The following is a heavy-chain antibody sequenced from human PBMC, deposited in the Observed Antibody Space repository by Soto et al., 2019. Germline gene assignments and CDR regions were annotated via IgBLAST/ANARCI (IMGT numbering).Heavy chain of an antibody. CDR2: IYYSGST. D-gene: IGHD3-3*01. CDR1: GGSISSGGYY. CDR3: ASHDFWDRPFDY. Sequence: PSETLSLTCTVSGGSISSGGYYRSWIRQHPGKGLEWIGYIYYSGSTYYNPSLKSRVTISVDTSKNQFSLKLSSVTAADTAVYYCASHDFWDRPFDYWGQGTLVTVSS. J-gene: IGHJ4*02. V-gene: IGHV4-31*03.